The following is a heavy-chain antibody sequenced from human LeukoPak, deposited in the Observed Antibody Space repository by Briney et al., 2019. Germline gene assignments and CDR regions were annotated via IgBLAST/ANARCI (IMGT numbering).Heavy chain of an antibody. CDR3: ASMKSSGYILSY. J-gene: IGHJ4*02. Sequence: PGGSLRLSCSASGFIFSDYGMHWVRQAPGKGLVWVSRIHSDETSTNYADSVKGRFTISRDNAKNTLYLQMNSLRAEDTAIYYCASMKSSGYILSYWGQGTLVTVSS. D-gene: IGHD3-22*01. CDR1: GFIFSDYG. CDR2: IHSDETST. V-gene: IGHV3-74*01.